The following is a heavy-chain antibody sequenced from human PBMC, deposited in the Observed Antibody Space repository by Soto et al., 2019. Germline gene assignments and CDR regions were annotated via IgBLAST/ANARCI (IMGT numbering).Heavy chain of an antibody. CDR3: AKDTGSYIWGSYRPQSHFDY. D-gene: IGHD3-16*02. J-gene: IGHJ4*02. CDR1: GFTFSSYA. V-gene: IGHV3-23*01. Sequence: EVQLLESGGGLVQPGGSLRLSCAASGFTFSSYAMSWVRQAPGKGLEWVSVISGSGGSTYYADSVKGRFTISRDNSKNTLYLQMNRLRAEDTAVYYCAKDTGSYIWGSYRPQSHFDYWGQGPLVNVSS. CDR2: ISGSGGST.